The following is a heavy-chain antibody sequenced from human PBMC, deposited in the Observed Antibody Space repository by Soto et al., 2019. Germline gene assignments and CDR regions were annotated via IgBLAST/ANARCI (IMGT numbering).Heavy chain of an antibody. CDR1: GYSISSGYY. J-gene: IGHJ6*02. V-gene: IGHV4-38-2*02. CDR2: IYHSGST. Sequence: SETLSLTCAVSGYSISSGYYWGWIRQPPGKGLEWIGSIYHSGSTYYNPSLKSRVTISVDTSKNQFSLKLSSVTAADTAVYYCARETIVDKNAGYSYYYGLDVWGQGTTVTVSS. CDR3: ARETIVDKNAGYSYYYGLDV. D-gene: IGHD1-26*01.